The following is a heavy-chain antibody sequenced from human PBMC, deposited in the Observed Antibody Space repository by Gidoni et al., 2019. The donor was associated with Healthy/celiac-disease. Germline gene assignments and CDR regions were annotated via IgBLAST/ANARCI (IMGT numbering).Heavy chain of an antibody. CDR2: ISGSGGST. J-gene: IGHJ6*02. CDR3: AKDVVCGSTSCYHFSPGMDV. CDR1: AFTFSSYA. D-gene: IGHD2-2*01. Sequence: EVQLLESGGGLVQPGGSLGLSCAASAFTFSSYAMRWVRQAPGKGLEWVSSISGSGGSTYYADSVKGRFTISRDNSKNTLYLQMNSLRAEDTAVYYCAKDVVCGSTSCYHFSPGMDVWGQGTTVTVSS. V-gene: IGHV3-23*01.